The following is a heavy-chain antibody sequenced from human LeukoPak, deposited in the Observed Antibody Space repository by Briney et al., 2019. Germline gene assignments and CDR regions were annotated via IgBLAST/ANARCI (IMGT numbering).Heavy chain of an antibody. Sequence: SETLPLTCAVYGGSFSGYYWSWIRQPPGKGLEWIGEINHSGSTNYHPSLKSRVTISVDTSKNQFSLKLSSVTAADTAVYYCAKIHYDFWSGYPAYWGQGTLVTVSS. D-gene: IGHD3-3*01. CDR2: INHSGST. J-gene: IGHJ4*02. CDR1: GGSFSGYY. V-gene: IGHV4-34*01. CDR3: AKIHYDFWSGYPAY.